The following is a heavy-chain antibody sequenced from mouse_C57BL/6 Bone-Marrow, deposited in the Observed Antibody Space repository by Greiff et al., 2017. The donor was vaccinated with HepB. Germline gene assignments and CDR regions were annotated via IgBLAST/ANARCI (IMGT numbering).Heavy chain of an antibody. J-gene: IGHJ4*01. CDR1: GYTFTSYW. V-gene: IGHV1-50*01. D-gene: IGHD1-1*02. CDR2: IDPSDSYT. CDR3: ARWGSYDAMDY. Sequence: QVQLQQSGAELVKPGASVKLSCKASGYTFTSYWMQWVKQRPGQGLEWIGEIDPSDSYTNYNQKFKGKATLTVDTSSSTAYMQLSSLTSEDSAVYYCARWGSYDAMDYWGQGTSVTVSS.